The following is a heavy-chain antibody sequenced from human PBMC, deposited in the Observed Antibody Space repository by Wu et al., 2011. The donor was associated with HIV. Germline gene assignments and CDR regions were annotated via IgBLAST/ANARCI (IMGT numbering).Heavy chain of an antibody. Sequence: QVQLVQSGAEVKKPGASVKVSCKSSGYTFTGYYMHWVRQAPGQGPEWMGWVNPNSGGTDYAQKFQGRVTMTWDTSISTAYMELRSLRSDDTAVYYCARLSMDRGVIRTLDYFYGMDVWGQGTTVTVSS. CDR1: GYTFTGYY. V-gene: IGHV1-2*02. D-gene: IGHD3-10*01. CDR2: VNPNSGGT. J-gene: IGHJ6*02. CDR3: ARLSMDRGVIRTLDYFYGMDV.